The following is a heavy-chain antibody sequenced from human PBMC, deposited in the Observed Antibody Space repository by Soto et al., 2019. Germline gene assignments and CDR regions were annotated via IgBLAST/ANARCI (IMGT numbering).Heavy chain of an antibody. D-gene: IGHD2-21*02. J-gene: IGHJ6*02. V-gene: IGHV4-59*02. CDR1: AAVVTVFY. CDR2: LYNTGST. CDR3: ARDLWGYCGVTCYPLDV. Sequence: PSGALAHTGTVAAAVVTVFYWCLRPRSPGKGLELIGYLYNTGSTIYNPSLKSRVTISVDTSKNQFSLKMNSVTAADTAVYYWARDLWGYCGVTCYPLDVWGQGTTVT.